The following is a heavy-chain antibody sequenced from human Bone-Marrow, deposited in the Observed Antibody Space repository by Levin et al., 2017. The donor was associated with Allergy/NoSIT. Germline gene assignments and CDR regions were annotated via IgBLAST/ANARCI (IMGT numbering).Heavy chain of an antibody. V-gene: IGHV3-21*01. CDR2: ISSSSSYI. J-gene: IGHJ4*02. Sequence: GGSLRLSCAASGFTFSNYPMNWVRQAPGKGLEWVSCISSSSSYIYYADSVKGRFTISRDNAKHSLYLQMNSLRVDDTAVYYCARDRAASAVAGPYYFDYWGQGTLVTVSS. D-gene: IGHD6-19*01. CDR3: ARDRAASAVAGPYYFDY. CDR1: GFTFSNYP.